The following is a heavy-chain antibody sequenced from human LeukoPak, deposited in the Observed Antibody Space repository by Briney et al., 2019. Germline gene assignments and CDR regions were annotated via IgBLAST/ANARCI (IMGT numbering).Heavy chain of an antibody. CDR2: IYYSGST. J-gene: IGHJ4*02. CDR1: GGSISSSSYY. Sequence: PSETLSLTCTVSGGSISSSSYYWSWIRQPPGKGLEWIGSIYYSGSTYYNPSLKSRVTISVDTSKNQFSLKLSSVTAAGTAVYYCARRSSRVRGVISPFDYWGQGTLVTVSS. V-gene: IGHV4-39*01. CDR3: ARRSSRVRGVISPFDY. D-gene: IGHD3-10*01.